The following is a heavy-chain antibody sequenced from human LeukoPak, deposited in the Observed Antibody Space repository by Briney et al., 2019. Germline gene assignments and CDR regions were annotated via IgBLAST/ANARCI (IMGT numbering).Heavy chain of an antibody. V-gene: IGHV3-30-3*01. CDR2: ISHDENFR. CDR3: TRGAPYMDV. Sequence: PGGSLRLSCAGSGFTFNNYGMYWVRQAPGKGLEWVAIISHDENFRFYADSVKGRFTISRDISKNIIYLQMNSLTPEDTAVYYCTRGAPYMDVWGKGTTVTVSS. J-gene: IGHJ6*03. CDR1: GFTFNNYG.